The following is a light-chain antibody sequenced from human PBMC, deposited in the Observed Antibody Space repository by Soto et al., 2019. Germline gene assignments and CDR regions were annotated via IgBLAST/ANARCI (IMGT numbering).Light chain of an antibody. CDR1: SSDVGGYNY. Sequence: QSALTQPASVSGSPGQSITISCTGTSSDVGGYNYVSWYQQHPGKAPKLMIYDVSNRPSGVSNRFSGSKSGNTASLTISGLQAEDEADYYCRSYTSGSTLIYVFGTGTKRTVL. CDR3: RSYTSGSTLIYV. J-gene: IGLJ1*01. V-gene: IGLV2-14*01. CDR2: DVS.